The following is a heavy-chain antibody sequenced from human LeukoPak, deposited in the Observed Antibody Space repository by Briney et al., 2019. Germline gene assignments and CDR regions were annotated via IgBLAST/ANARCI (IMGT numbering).Heavy chain of an antibody. CDR2: ISSSSSYI. J-gene: IGHJ6*02. V-gene: IGHV3-21*01. Sequence: GGSLRLSCAASGFTFSSYSMNWVRQAPGKGLEWVSSISSSSSYIYYADSVKGRFTISRDNAKNSLYLQMNSLRAEDTAVYYCARQKEDVAAAGTSYYYYYGMDVWGQGTTVTVSS. CDR1: GFTFSSYS. D-gene: IGHD6-13*01. CDR3: ARQKEDVAAAGTSYYYYYGMDV.